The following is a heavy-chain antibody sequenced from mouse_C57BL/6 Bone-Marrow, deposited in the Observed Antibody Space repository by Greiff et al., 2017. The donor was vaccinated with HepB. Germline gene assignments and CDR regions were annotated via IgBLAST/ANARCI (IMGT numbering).Heavy chain of an antibody. CDR3: TSFYYYGSSYYFDY. J-gene: IGHJ2*01. D-gene: IGHD1-1*01. V-gene: IGHV6-6*01. CDR1: GFTFSDAW. CDR2: IRNKANNHAT. Sequence: EVKVEESGGGLVQPGGSMKLSCAASGFTFSDAWMDWVRQSPEKGLEWVAEIRNKANNHATYYAESVKGRFTISRDDSKSSVYLQMNSLRAEDTGIYYCTSFYYYGSSYYFDYWGQGTTLTVSS.